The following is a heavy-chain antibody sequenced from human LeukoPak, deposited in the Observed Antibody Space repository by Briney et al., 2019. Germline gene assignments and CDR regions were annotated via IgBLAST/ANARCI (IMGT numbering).Heavy chain of an antibody. J-gene: IGHJ4*02. V-gene: IGHV3-74*01. D-gene: IGHD3-22*01. CDR3: ARTSYDTGVYLED. Sequence: GGSLRLSCAASGFTISKYWMHWVPQAPGKGLVWVSRISRDGPNTNYADSVKGRSAISRDNAKNTLYLQMNSLGAEDTAVYYCARTSYDTGVYLEDCGQGTLVTVSS. CDR1: GFTISKYW. CDR2: ISRDGPNT.